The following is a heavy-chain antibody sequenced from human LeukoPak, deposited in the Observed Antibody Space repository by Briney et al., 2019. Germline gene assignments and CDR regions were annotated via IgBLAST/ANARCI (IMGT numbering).Heavy chain of an antibody. Sequence: SETLSLTCAVYGGSFSGYYWSWLRQPPGKGLEWIGEINHSGSTNYNPSLKSRVTISVDTSKNQFSLKLSSVTAADTAVYYCARDIAVRGPKGAFDIWGQGTMVTVSS. CDR1: GGSFSGYY. V-gene: IGHV4-34*01. J-gene: IGHJ3*02. D-gene: IGHD3-10*01. CDR2: INHSGST. CDR3: ARDIAVRGPKGAFDI.